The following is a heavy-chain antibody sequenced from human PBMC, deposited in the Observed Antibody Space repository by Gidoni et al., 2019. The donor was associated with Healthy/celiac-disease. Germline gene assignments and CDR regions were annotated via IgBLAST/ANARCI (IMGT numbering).Heavy chain of an antibody. D-gene: IGHD4-17*01. CDR2: FDPEDGET. Sequence: VQLVQSGAEVKKPGVSVKVSCKASGYTLTELSMHWVRQAPGKGLEWMGGFDPEDGETIYAQKVQGRVTMTEDTSTDTAYMERSSLRSEDTAVYYCATGTTVTTSDFDYWGQGTLVTVSS. V-gene: IGHV1-24*01. CDR3: ATGTTVTTSDFDY. CDR1: GYTLTELS. J-gene: IGHJ4*02.